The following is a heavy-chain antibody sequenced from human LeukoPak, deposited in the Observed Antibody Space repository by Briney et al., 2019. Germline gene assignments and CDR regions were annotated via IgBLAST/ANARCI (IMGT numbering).Heavy chain of an antibody. V-gene: IGHV4-4*07. Sequence: PSETLSLNCTVSGDSISSYYWSWIRQPAGKGLEWIGRIHPSGSTNYNPSLKSRLTLSVDTSKNQFSLKLSSVTAADTAVYYCARGPPPDFDYWGRGTLVTVSS. CDR2: IHPSGST. J-gene: IGHJ4*02. CDR1: GDSISSYY. CDR3: ARGPPPDFDY.